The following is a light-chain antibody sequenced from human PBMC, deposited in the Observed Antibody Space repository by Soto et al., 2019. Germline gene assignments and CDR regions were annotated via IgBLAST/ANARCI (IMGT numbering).Light chain of an antibody. CDR3: ISYTGSSTSYV. J-gene: IGLJ1*01. CDR1: RSGIGSYNY. Sequence: QSALPQPASVSGSPGPSITISRCGTRSGIGSYNYVAWYQQFPGKTPKILIYGVSNRPSGVSSRFSGSKSGNTASLTISGLQAEDEADYYCISYTGSSTSYVFGSGTKLTVL. CDR2: GVS. V-gene: IGLV2-14*01.